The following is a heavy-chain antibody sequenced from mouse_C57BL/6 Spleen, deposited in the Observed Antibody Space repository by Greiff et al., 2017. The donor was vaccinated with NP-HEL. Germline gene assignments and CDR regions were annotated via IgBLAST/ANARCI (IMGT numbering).Heavy chain of an antibody. CDR1: GYTFTSYG. CDR3: ARKEFITHAMDY. Sequence: QVQLKQSGAELARPGASVKLSCKASGYTFTSYGISWVKQRTGQGLEWIGEIYPRSGNTYYNEKFKGKATLTADKSSSTAYMELRSLTSEDSAVYFCARKEFITHAMDYWGQGTSVTVSS. V-gene: IGHV1-81*01. J-gene: IGHJ4*01. CDR2: IYPRSGNT. D-gene: IGHD1-1*01.